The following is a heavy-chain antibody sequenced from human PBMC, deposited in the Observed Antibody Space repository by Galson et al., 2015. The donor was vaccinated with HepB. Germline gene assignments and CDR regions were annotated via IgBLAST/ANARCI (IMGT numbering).Heavy chain of an antibody. V-gene: IGHV6-1*01. Sequence: CAISGDSVSSNSAAWNWIRQSPSRGLEWLGRTYYRSKWYNDYAVSVKSRITINTDTSKNQFSLQLNTVTPEDTAVYYCARARWGFIVATTYDYWGQGTLVTVSS. CDR3: ARARWGFIVATTYDY. CDR2: TYYRSKWYN. CDR1: GDSVSSNSAA. D-gene: IGHD5-12*01. J-gene: IGHJ4*02.